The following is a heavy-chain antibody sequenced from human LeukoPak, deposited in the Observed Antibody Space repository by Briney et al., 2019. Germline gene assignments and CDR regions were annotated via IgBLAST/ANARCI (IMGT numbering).Heavy chain of an antibody. CDR2: IYYSGST. D-gene: IGHD6-13*01. J-gene: IGHJ6*03. Sequence: PSETLSLTCTVSGGSISSGDYYWSWIRQPPGKGLEWIGYIYYSGSTYYNPSLKSRVTMSVDTSKNQFSLKLSSVTAADTAVYYCAREDSSSSSYYYYYYMDVWGKGTTVTVSS. CDR3: AREDSSSSSYYYYYYMDV. CDR1: GGSISSGDYY. V-gene: IGHV4-30-4*08.